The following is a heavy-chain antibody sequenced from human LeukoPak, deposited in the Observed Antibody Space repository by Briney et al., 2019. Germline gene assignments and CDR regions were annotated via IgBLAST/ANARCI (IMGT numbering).Heavy chain of an antibody. CDR3: ARQYISGQWYFDY. J-gene: IGHJ4*02. Sequence: SETLSLTCTVSGGSISSYYWSWIRQPPGKGLEWIGYIYYSGSTNYNPSLKSRVTISVDTSKNQFSLKLRSVTAADTAVYYCARQYISGQWYFDYWGQGTLVTVSS. CDR1: GGSISSYY. D-gene: IGHD5-18*01. V-gene: IGHV4-59*01. CDR2: IYYSGST.